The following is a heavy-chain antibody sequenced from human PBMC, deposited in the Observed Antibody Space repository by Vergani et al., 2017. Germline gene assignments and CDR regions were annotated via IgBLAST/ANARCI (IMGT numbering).Heavy chain of an antibody. J-gene: IGHJ5*02. V-gene: IGHV3-74*01. D-gene: IGHD5-12*01. Sequence: EVQLVESGGGLVQPGGSLRLSCAASGFTFSRHWMHWVRQAPGKGLVWVSRVNPEGTNTPYADSVKGRFTISRDTANKTLYLQMNGLTTEDTAVYYCARSNRIMLATSPLATWGQGVLVTVSS. CDR1: GFTFSRHW. CDR2: VNPEGTNT. CDR3: ARSNRIMLATSPLAT.